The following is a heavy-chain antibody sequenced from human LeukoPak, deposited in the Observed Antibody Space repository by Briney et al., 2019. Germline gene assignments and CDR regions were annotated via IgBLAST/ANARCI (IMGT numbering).Heavy chain of an antibody. CDR1: GFTFSSYA. CDR2: ISTSGGST. CDR3: ATSILAYCGGDCYSAPFDY. J-gene: IGHJ4*02. D-gene: IGHD2-21*02. V-gene: IGHV3-23*01. Sequence: GGSLRLSCAASGFTFSSYAMNWVRQAPGKGLEWVSAISTSGGSTYYADSVQGWVTISRDNSKNTLYLQMTGLRAEDTAVYYCATSILAYCGGDCYSAPFDYWGQGTLVTVSS.